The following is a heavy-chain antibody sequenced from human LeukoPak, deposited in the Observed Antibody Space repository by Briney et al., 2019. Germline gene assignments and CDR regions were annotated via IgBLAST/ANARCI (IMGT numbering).Heavy chain of an antibody. CDR3: ARSWVPYYFDY. J-gene: IGHJ4*02. CDR2: INHSGST. CDR1: GGSFSGYY. V-gene: IGHV4-34*01. D-gene: IGHD1-26*01. Sequence: SETLSLTCAVYGGSFSGYYWSWIRQPPGKGLEWIGEINHSGSTNYNPSLKSRVTISVDTSKNQFSLKLSPVTAADTAVYYCARSWVPYYFDYWGQGTLVTVSS.